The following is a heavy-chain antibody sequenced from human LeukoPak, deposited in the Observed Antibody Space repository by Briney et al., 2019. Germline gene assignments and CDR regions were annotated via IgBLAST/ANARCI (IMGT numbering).Heavy chain of an antibody. D-gene: IGHD5-18*01. CDR2: IIPTFGTA. Sequence: ASVTVSCKASGGTFSSYAISWVRQAPGQGLEWMGGIIPTFGTANYAQKFQGRVTITADKSTSTAYMELSSLRSEDTAVYYCARDRGGYSYGLPLAYWGQGTLVTVSS. J-gene: IGHJ4*02. V-gene: IGHV1-69*06. CDR3: ARDRGGYSYGLPLAY. CDR1: GGTFSSYA.